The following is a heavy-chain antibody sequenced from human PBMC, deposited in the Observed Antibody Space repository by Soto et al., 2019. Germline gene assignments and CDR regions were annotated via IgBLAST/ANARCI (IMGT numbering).Heavy chain of an antibody. J-gene: IGHJ4*02. D-gene: IGHD3-10*01. Sequence: PSETLSLTRAVSGGSISSSNWWSWVRQPPGKGLEWIGKIYHSGSTNYNPSLKSRVTISVDKSKNQFSLKLSSVTAADTAVYYCARVYMVRGTIIRYFDYWGQGTLVTVSS. CDR2: IYHSGST. V-gene: IGHV4-4*02. CDR1: GGSISSSNW. CDR3: ARVYMVRGTIIRYFDY.